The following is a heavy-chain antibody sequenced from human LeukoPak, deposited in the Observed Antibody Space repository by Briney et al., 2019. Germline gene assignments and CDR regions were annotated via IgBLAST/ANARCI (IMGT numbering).Heavy chain of an antibody. CDR3: AGGYIYGSTYYYMDV. J-gene: IGHJ6*03. CDR1: GGSFSGYY. Sequence: SSETLSLTCAVYGGSFSGYYWSWIRQPPGKGLEWIGYIYYSGSTNYNPSLKSRVTISVDTSKNQFSLKLSSVTAADTALYYCAGGYIYGSTYYYMDVWGKGTTVTISS. CDR2: IYYSGST. V-gene: IGHV4-59*01. D-gene: IGHD5-18*01.